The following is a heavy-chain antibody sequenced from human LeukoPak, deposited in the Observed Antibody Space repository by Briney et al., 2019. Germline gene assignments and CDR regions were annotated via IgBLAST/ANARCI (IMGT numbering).Heavy chain of an antibody. J-gene: IGHJ4*02. CDR2: IYYSGST. CDR1: GGSTSSYY. D-gene: IGHD4-23*01. CDR3: AREGSGNFNFDY. V-gene: IGHV4-59*01. Sequence: SETLSLTCTVSGGSTSSYYWSWIRQPPGKGLEWIGYIYYSGSTNYNPSLKSRVTISVDTSKNQFSLKLSSVTAADTAVYYCAREGSGNFNFDYWGQGTLVTVSS.